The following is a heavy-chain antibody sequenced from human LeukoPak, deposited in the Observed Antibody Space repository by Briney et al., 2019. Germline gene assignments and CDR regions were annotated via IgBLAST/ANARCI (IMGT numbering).Heavy chain of an antibody. CDR3: ARSPYCSGGSCYSLFG. J-gene: IGHJ4*02. Sequence: ASVKVSCKASGYTFTSYAMHWVRQAPGQRLEWMGWVNAGNGNTKYSQKFQGRVTITRDTSASTAYTELSSLRSEDTAVYYCARSPYCSGGSCYSLFGWGQGTLVTVSS. D-gene: IGHD2-15*01. V-gene: IGHV1-3*01. CDR1: GYTFTSYA. CDR2: VNAGNGNT.